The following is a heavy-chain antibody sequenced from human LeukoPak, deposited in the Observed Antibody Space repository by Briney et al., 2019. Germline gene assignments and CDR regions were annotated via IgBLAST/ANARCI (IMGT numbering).Heavy chain of an antibody. D-gene: IGHD2-2*01. Sequence: PGGSLRLSCAASGFTFTNYAMNWVRQAPGKGLEWVATVSYDGTDTTYADSVKGRFAIFRDNSKNRLYLQMNSLRAEDTAVYYCSRVGYCSSTSCSLAGSFDYWGQGTLVTV. V-gene: IGHV3-30*09. CDR2: VSYDGTDT. CDR1: GFTFTNYA. CDR3: SRVGYCSSTSCSLAGSFDY. J-gene: IGHJ4*02.